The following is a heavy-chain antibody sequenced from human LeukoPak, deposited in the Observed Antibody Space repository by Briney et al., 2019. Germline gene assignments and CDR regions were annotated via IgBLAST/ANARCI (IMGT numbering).Heavy chain of an antibody. CDR1: GFTFSSYG. D-gene: IGHD6-13*01. Sequence: GGSLRLSCAASGFTFSSYGMHWVRQAPGKGLVWVSRINTDGSSTSYADSVKGRFTISRDNAKNTLYLQMNSLRAEDTAVYYCARESKIAAAGIAARWFDPWGQGTLVTVSS. V-gene: IGHV3-74*01. CDR3: ARESKIAAAGIAARWFDP. J-gene: IGHJ5*02. CDR2: INTDGSST.